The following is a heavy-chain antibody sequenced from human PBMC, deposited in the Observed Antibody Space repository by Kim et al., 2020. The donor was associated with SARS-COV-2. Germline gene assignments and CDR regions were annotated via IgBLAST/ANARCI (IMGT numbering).Heavy chain of an antibody. Sequence: AQNVRGRVTRTRETSPSTGYMELSSLRSEDTAVYYCARDRVGATYYFDYWGQGTLVTVSS. J-gene: IGHJ4*02. CDR3: ARDRVGATYYFDY. D-gene: IGHD1-26*01. V-gene: IGHV1-46*01.